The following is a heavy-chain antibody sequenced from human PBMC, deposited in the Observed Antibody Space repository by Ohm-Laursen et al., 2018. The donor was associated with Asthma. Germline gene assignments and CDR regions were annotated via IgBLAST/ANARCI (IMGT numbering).Heavy chain of an antibody. CDR2: IAYDGSNK. V-gene: IGHV3-30*03. CDR1: GFTFSTYG. D-gene: IGHD1-7*01. J-gene: IGHJ4*02. CDR3: ARHNWNYLDY. Sequence: SLRLSCAASGFTFSTYGMHWVRQAPGKGLEWVALIAYDGSNKYYADSVKGRCTISRDNSMDTLYLQMNSLRTEDTAVYYCARHNWNYLDYWGQGTLVTASS.